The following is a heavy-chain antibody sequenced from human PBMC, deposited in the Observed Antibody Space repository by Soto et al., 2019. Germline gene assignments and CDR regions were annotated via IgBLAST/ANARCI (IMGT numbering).Heavy chain of an antibody. CDR2: IYYSGST. CDR3: ARIVATTLYLGY. V-gene: IGHV4-39*01. Sequence: SETLSLTCTVSGGSISSSSYYWGWIRQPPGKGLEWIGSIYYSGSTYYNPSLKSRFTISVDTSKNQFSLRLSSVTAADTAGYYCARIVATTLYLGYWGQGTLVTVSS. CDR1: GGSISSSSYY. J-gene: IGHJ4*02. D-gene: IGHD5-12*01.